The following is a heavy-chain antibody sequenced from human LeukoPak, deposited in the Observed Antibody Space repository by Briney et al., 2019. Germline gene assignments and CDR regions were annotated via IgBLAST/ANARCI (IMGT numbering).Heavy chain of an antibody. CDR1: GGSITSNSYY. V-gene: IGHV4-39*07. CDR2: ITYSGST. J-gene: IGHJ4*02. CDR3: ARGMVPRGY. D-gene: IGHD3-10*01. Sequence: SETLSLTCTVSGGSITSNSYYWGWIRQPPGKGLEWIGSITYSGSTYYNPSLKRRVTISIDTSKNQFSLKLSSVTAADTAVYYCARGMVPRGYWGQGTLVTVSS.